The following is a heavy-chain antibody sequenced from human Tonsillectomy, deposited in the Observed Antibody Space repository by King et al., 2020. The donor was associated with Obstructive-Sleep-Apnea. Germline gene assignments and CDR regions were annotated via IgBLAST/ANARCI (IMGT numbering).Heavy chain of an antibody. V-gene: IGHV3-23*04. CDR1: GFTFSSYA. CDR3: AKHGLAFDYGDYYFDY. CDR2: ISGSGGST. Sequence: VQLVESGGGLVQPGGSLRLSCAASGFTFSSYAMSWVRQAPGKGLEWVSAISGSGGSTYYADSVKGRFTISRDNSKNTLYLQMNSLRAEDTAVYYCAKHGLAFDYGDYYFDYWGQGTLVTVSS. J-gene: IGHJ4*02. D-gene: IGHD4-17*01.